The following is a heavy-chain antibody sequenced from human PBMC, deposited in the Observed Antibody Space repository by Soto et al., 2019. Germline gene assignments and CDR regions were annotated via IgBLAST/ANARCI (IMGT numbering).Heavy chain of an antibody. CDR3: AASYGSGYRAFDF. CDR2: ISCYNSDT. V-gene: IGHV1-18*01. Sequence: ASVKVSCKASGYTFNRHGISWVRQAPGQGLEWMGWISCYNSDTNYAQKFQGRVTMTKDTSASTVYMELRSLRSEDTAMYYCAASYGSGYRAFDFWGQGALVTVSS. CDR1: GYTFNRHG. J-gene: IGHJ4*02. D-gene: IGHD3-10*01.